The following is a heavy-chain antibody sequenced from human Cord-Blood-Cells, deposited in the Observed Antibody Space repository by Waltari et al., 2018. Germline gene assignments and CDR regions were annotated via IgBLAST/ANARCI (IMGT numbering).Heavy chain of an antibody. D-gene: IGHD6-13*01. V-gene: IGHV4-59*01. CDR2: IYYSGST. J-gene: IGHJ5*02. CDR3: ARASYSSSWYWFDP. Sequence: QVQLQESGPGLVKPSETLSLTCTVYGGSISSYYWRWIRKPPGKGLEWIGYIYYSGSTNYNPSLKSRVTISVDTSKNQFSLKLSSVTAADTAVYYCARASYSSSWYWFDPWGQGTLVTVSS. CDR1: GGSISSYY.